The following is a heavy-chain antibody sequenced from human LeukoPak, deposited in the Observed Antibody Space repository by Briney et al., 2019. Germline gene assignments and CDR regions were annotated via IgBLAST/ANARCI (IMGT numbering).Heavy chain of an antibody. CDR1: GGTFSTYA. CDR2: IIPLFGTA. V-gene: IGHV1-69*01. D-gene: IGHD3-22*01. J-gene: IGHJ4*02. CDR3: ARVWGQGSSGYYPF. Sequence: ASVKVSCKASGGTFSTYAISWVRQAPGQGLDWMGGIIPLFGTAHYAQKFQGRVTITADESTRTAYMELSSLRSDDTAVYYCARVWGQGSSGYYPFWGQGTLVTVSS.